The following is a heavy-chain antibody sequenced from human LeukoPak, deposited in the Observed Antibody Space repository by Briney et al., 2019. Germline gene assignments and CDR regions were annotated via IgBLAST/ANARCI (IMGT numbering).Heavy chain of an antibody. CDR3: AKGSLGFAQH. Sequence: GGSLRLSCAASGFTFSTYSMNWVRQAPGKGLVWVSAITSSSSNIYYADSVKGRFTISRDNSKNTLYLQMNSLRAEDTAVYYCAKGSLGFAQHWGQGTLVTVSS. CDR1: GFTFSTYS. CDR2: ITSSSSNI. V-gene: IGHV3-21*01. J-gene: IGHJ1*01. D-gene: IGHD3-10*01.